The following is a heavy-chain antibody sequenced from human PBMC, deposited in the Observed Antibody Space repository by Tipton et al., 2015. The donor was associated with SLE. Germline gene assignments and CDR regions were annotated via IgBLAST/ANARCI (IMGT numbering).Heavy chain of an antibody. D-gene: IGHD2/OR15-2a*01. CDR3: ARSSTGAFDI. CDR2: IYTSGST. CDR1: GGPISSGSYY. Sequence: TLSLTCTVSGGPISSGSYYWSWIRQPAGKGLEWIGRIYTSGSTNYNPSLKSRVTISVDTSKNQFSLKLSSVTAADTAVYYCARSSTGAFDIWGQGTMVTVSS. J-gene: IGHJ3*02. V-gene: IGHV4-61*02.